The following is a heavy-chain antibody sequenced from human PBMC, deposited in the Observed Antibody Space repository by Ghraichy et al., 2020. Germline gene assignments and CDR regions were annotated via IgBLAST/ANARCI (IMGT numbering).Heavy chain of an antibody. Sequence: SQTLSLTCNVSGGSINSGTYYWTWIRQPAGKGLEWIGLIFSSGNTNYNPSLKSRVIISVDTPKNQFSLRLSSVTAADTAVYYCARAAPLAIDSWGQGTPVTVSS. CDR2: IFSSGNT. CDR1: GGSINSGTYY. J-gene: IGHJ4*02. D-gene: IGHD1-14*01. CDR3: ARAAPLAIDS. V-gene: IGHV4-61*02.